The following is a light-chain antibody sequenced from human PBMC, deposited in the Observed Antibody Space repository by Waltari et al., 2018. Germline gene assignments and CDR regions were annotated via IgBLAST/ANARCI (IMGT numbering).Light chain of an antibody. CDR1: QNVGTS. CDR3: QQYEDWPRHS. V-gene: IGKV3-15*01. CDR2: GAY. J-gene: IGKJ4*01. Sequence: DILVTHSPATLSVSLGERVTLSCRASQNVGTSLAWYQQKPGQPPRRLIFGAYSRASGVPARFSGSGSGTDFTLAISSLQSEDFAFYYCQQYEDWPRHSFGGGTKVQIE.